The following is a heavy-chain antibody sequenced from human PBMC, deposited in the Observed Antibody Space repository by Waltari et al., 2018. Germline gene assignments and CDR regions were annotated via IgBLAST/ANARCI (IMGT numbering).Heavy chain of an antibody. D-gene: IGHD6-6*01. CDR2: INPNRGGT. J-gene: IGHJ3*02. CDR1: GYTFTGYY. Sequence: QVQLVQSGAEVKKPGASVKVSCKASGYTFTGYYMHWVRQAPGQGLEWMGRINPNRGGTNYAQKFKGRVTMTRDTSISTAYMELSRLRSEDTAMYYCARDPLAARDAFDIWGQGTMGTVSS. V-gene: IGHV1-2*06. CDR3: ARDPLAARDAFDI.